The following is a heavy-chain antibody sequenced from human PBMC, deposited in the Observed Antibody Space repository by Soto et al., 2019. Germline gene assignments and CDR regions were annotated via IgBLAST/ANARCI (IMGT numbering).Heavy chain of an antibody. CDR2: ISYDGSNK. D-gene: IGHD6-13*01. Sequence: PWGSLRLSCAASGFTFISYGIRFFRHSPCKWLEWVAVISYDGSNKYYADSVKGRFTISRDNSKNTLYLQMNSLRAEDTAVYYCAKGDSSSWYGYYYYGMDVWGQGTTVTVSS. CDR1: GFTFISYG. J-gene: IGHJ6*02. V-gene: IGHV3-30*18. CDR3: AKGDSSSWYGYYYYGMDV.